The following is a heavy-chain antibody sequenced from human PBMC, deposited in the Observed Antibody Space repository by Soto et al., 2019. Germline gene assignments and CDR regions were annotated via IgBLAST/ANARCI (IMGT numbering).Heavy chain of an antibody. CDR3: AKVTTRYFDY. Sequence: GGSLRLSCAASGFTFSNYAMSWVRQAPGKGLEWVSGIGGRGTSSYYADSVKGRFAISRDNSYNTLFLQLHSLRAEDTAVYYCAKVTTRYFDYWGQGTLVTVSS. J-gene: IGHJ4*02. D-gene: IGHD1-1*01. V-gene: IGHV3-23*01. CDR2: IGGRGTSS. CDR1: GFTFSNYA.